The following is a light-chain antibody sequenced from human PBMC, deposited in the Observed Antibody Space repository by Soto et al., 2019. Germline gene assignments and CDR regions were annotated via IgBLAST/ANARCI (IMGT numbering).Light chain of an antibody. V-gene: IGLV1-40*01. CDR1: SSNIGAGYD. Sequence: QLVLTQPPSVSGAPGQRVTISCTGSSSNIGAGYDVHWYQQLPGTAPKFLIYGNSNRPSGVPDRFSGSKSGTSASLAITGLQAEDEADYYCQSYDSSLSGWVFGGGTKLTVL. CDR2: GNS. J-gene: IGLJ3*02. CDR3: QSYDSSLSGWV.